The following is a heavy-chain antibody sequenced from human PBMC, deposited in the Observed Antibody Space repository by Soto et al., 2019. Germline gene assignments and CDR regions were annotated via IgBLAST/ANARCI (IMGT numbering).Heavy chain of an antibody. CDR2: IYYSGST. CDR3: ARRDGTTIGAFDI. CDR1: GGSISSSSYY. V-gene: IGHV4-39*01. J-gene: IGHJ3*02. D-gene: IGHD1-1*01. Sequence: PSATLSLTCTVSGGSISSSSYYWGWIRQPPGKGLEWIGSIYYSGSTYYNPSLKSRVTISVDTSKNQFSLKLSSVTAADTAVYYCARRDGTTIGAFDIWGQGTMVTVSS.